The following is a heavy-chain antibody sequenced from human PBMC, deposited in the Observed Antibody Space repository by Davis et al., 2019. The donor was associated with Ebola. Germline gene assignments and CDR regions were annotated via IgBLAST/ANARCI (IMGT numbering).Heavy chain of an antibody. D-gene: IGHD2-2*01. CDR3: ASPGTKISSTSCCAYY. J-gene: IGHJ4*02. CDR1: GFTFSSYA. CDR2: ISGSGGST. Sequence: PGGSLRLSCAASGFTFSSYAMSWVRQAPGKGLEWVSAISGSGGSTYYADSVKGRFTISRDNSKNTLYLQMNSLRAEDTAVYYCASPGTKISSTSCCAYYWGQGTLVTVSS. V-gene: IGHV3-23*01.